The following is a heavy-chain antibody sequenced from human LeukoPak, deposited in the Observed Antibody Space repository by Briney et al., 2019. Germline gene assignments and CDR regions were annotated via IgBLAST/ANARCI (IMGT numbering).Heavy chain of an antibody. CDR3: ARTGGSSSWYNWFDP. J-gene: IGHJ5*02. CDR1: GYSISSGSY. CDR2: IYHSGNT. V-gene: IGHV4-38-2*02. D-gene: IGHD6-13*01. Sequence: SETLSLTCTVSGYSISSGSYWGWIRQPPGRGLHWVVSIYHSGNTYHKPSLKSRVTISVDTSKNQFSLKLSSVTALDTAVYYCARTGGSSSWYNWFDPWGQGTLVTVSS.